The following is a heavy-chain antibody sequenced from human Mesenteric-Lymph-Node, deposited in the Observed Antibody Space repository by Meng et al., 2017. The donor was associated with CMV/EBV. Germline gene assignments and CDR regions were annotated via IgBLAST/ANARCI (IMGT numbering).Heavy chain of an antibody. Sequence: VHLQEPGPGLVKPSAPLSLTCIVSGVSVTSGAYHWSWIRQSPGKGLEWIGYIYGTGITIYNPSLKSRVTILLETSKNQFSLKLNSVTTADTAVYYCAKSRSSTPGIVDDWGQGTLVTVSS. D-gene: IGHD2/OR15-2a*01. J-gene: IGHJ4*02. CDR3: AKSRSSTPGIVDD. CDR2: IYGTGIT. V-gene: IGHV4-61*08. CDR1: GVSVTSGAYH.